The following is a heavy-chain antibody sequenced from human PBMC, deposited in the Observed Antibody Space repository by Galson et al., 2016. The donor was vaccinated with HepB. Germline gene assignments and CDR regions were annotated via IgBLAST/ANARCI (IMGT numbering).Heavy chain of an antibody. D-gene: IGHD3-10*01. J-gene: IGHJ4*02. CDR1: GFTFSSYG. V-gene: IGHV3-20*04. CDR3: ARLPYGSGSYE. Sequence: SLRLSCAASGFTFSSYGMHWVRRAPGKGLEWVSGVNWNGDESGYADSVKGRFTISRDNAKNSLYLQMNSLRAEDTAFYYCARLPYGSGSYEWGQGTLVTVSS. CDR2: VNWNGDES.